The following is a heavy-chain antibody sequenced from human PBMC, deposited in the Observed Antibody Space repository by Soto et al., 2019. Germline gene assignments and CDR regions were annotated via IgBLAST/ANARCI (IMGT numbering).Heavy chain of an antibody. D-gene: IGHD4-17*01. CDR3: ASYGDYGVVSDY. J-gene: IGHJ4*02. V-gene: IGHV4-61*01. Sequence: SATRSITCTVSGCSVSSGSYYWSWIRQPPGKGLEWIGYIYYIGSTNYNPSLKSRVTISVDTSKNQFSLKLSSVTAADTAVYYCASYGDYGVVSDYWGQGTLVTVSS. CDR1: GCSVSSGSYY. CDR2: IYYIGST.